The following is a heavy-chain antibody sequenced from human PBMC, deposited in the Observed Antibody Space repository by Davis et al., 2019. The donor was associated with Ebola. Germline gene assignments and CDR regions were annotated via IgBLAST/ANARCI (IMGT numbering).Heavy chain of an antibody. CDR3: ATGFDSWSGYWSSFDY. Sequence: ASVKVSCKVSGYTVTELSMHWVRQAPGKGLEWMGGFDREDGETIYPQKFQGRVTVTEDTSTDTVYMELSSLRSEDTAVYYCATGFDSWSGYWSSFDYWGQGTQVTVSS. CDR1: GYTVTELS. V-gene: IGHV1-24*01. J-gene: IGHJ4*02. D-gene: IGHD3-3*01. CDR2: FDREDGET.